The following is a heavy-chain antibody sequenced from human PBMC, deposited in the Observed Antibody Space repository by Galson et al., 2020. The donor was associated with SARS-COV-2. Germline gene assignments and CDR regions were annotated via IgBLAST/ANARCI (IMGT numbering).Heavy chain of an antibody. J-gene: IGHJ6*04. CDR2: ISSSGSSM. V-gene: IGHV3-11*01. CDR1: GFTFSDYY. Sequence: GGSLRLSCAVSGFTFSDYYMNWIRQAPGKGLEWVSCISSSGSSMYYADSVKGRFTMFRDNAKNSLYLEMNTLRAEDTAVYYCARDGGQSHLDVWGKGTTVTVSS. D-gene: IGHD3-16*01. CDR3: ARDGGQSHLDV.